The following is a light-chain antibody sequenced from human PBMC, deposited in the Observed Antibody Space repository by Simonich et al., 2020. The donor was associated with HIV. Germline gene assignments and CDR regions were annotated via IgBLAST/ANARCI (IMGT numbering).Light chain of an antibody. CDR3: QQYYSTPFT. J-gene: IGKJ3*01. Sequence: DIVMTQSPDSLAVSRGERATINCKSSQSVLYSSNNKNNLAWYQQKPGQPPKLLIYWASTRESGVPDRFSGSGSGTDFTLTISSLQAEDVAVYYCQQYYSTPFTFGPGTKVDFK. CDR2: WAS. CDR1: QSVLYSSNNKNN. V-gene: IGKV4-1*01.